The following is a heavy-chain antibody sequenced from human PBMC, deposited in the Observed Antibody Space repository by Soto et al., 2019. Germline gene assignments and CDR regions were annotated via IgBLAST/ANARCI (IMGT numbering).Heavy chain of an antibody. CDR1: GGSITSFY. V-gene: IGHV4-59*01. J-gene: IGHJ6*02. CDR3: ARDLSGWGYYYGLDV. CDR2: FYHTGTT. Sequence: QVQVQESGPGLVKPSETLSLTCTVSGGSITSFYWGWIRQSPGKGLEWIAYFYHTGTTNYNPSLKSRVTISVDTSKNQFSLTLNSVTAADTAIYYCARDLSGWGYYYGLDVWGPGTTVTVSS. D-gene: IGHD6-19*01.